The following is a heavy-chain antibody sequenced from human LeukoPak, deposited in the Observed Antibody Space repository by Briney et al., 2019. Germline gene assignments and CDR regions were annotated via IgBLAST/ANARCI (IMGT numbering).Heavy chain of an antibody. J-gene: IGHJ4*02. D-gene: IGHD6-19*01. CDR1: GFTFSSYG. CDR2: IWYDGSNK. Sequence: GGSLRLSCAASGFTFSSYGMHWVRQAPGKGLEWVAVIWYDGSNKYYADSVKGRFTISRDNSKNTLYLQMNSLRAEDTAVYHCARDTYASGWKYYFDYWGQGTLVTVSS. CDR3: ARDTYASGWKYYFDY. V-gene: IGHV3-33*01.